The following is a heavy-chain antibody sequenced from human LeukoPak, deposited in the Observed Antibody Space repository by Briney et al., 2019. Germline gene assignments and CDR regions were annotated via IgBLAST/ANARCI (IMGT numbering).Heavy chain of an antibody. CDR2: IYYSGST. CDR1: GGSISSYY. V-gene: IGHV4-59*08. CDR3: ARHKGPRRGGIAAAGFDY. D-gene: IGHD6-13*01. Sequence: SETLSLTCTVSGGSISSYYWSWIRQPPGKGLEWIGYIYYSGSTNYNPSLKSRVTISVDTSKNQFSLKLSSVTAADTAVYYCARHKGPRRGGIAAAGFDYWGQGTLVTVSS. J-gene: IGHJ4*02.